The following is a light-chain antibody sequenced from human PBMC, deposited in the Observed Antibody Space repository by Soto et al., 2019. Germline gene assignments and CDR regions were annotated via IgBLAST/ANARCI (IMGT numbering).Light chain of an antibody. CDR3: QQYDNLPPYT. J-gene: IGKJ2*01. CDR1: QDISNY. V-gene: IGKV1-33*01. CDR2: DAS. Sequence: DIQMTQSPSSLSASVGDRVTITCQASQDISNYLNWYQQKPGKAPKLLIYDASNLETGVPSRFSGSGSGTDFTFTIISLQPGAIATYYCQQYDNLPPYTFGQGTKLEIK.